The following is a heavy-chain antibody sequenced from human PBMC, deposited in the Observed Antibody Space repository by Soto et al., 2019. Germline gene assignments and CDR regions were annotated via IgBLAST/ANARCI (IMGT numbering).Heavy chain of an antibody. D-gene: IGHD5-12*01. CDR2: ISSSGSTI. Sequence: GGSLRLSCAASGFTFSDYYMSWIRQAPGKGLEWVSYISSSGSTIYYADSVKGRFTISRDNAKNSLYLQMNSLRAEDTAVYYCARDRGGYDYSAYYFDYWGQGTLVTVSS. CDR1: GFTFSDYY. CDR3: ARDRGGYDYSAYYFDY. J-gene: IGHJ4*02. V-gene: IGHV3-11*01.